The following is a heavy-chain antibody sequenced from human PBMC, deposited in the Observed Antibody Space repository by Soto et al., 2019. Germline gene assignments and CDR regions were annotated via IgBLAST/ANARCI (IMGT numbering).Heavy chain of an antibody. J-gene: IGHJ4*02. CDR2: IYHSWST. CDR1: GGSISNSSHY. Sequence: PSETLSLTCTVSGGSISNSSHYWGRIRQPPGKGLKWIGYIYHSWSTYYNPSLKSRVTISVDRSKNQFSLKLSSVTAAYTAVYFCASSHAGAHITAAVHWGQGTLVTVSS. D-gene: IGHD6-13*01. CDR3: ASSHAGAHITAAVH. V-gene: IGHV4-39*07.